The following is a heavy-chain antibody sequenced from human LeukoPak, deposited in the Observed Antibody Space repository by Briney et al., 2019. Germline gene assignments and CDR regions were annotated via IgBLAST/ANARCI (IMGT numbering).Heavy chain of an antibody. CDR3: AKGPFSSIAARGYFDY. D-gene: IGHD6-6*01. V-gene: IGHV3-23*01. CDR1: GFTVDSNY. CDR2: ISGSGGST. J-gene: IGHJ4*02. Sequence: SGGSLRLSCAASGFTVDSNYLSWVRQAPGKGLEWVSAISGSGGSTYYADSVKGRFTISRDNSKNTLYLQMNSLRAEDTAVYYCAKGPFSSIAARGYFDYWGQGTLVTVSS.